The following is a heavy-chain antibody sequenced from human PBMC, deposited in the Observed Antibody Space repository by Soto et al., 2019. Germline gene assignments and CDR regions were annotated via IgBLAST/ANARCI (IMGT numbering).Heavy chain of an antibody. J-gene: IGHJ3*02. V-gene: IGHV1-18*01. CDR1: GYTFTSYG. Sequence: QVQLVQSGAEVKKPEASVKVSCNASGYTFTSYGISWVRQAPGQGLEWMGWISAYNGNTNYAQKLQGRVTMTTDTSTSTAYMELRSLRSDDTAVYYCARYRIMTTVVTGAFDIWGQGTMVTVSS. CDR3: ARYRIMTTVVTGAFDI. CDR2: ISAYNGNT. D-gene: IGHD4-17*01.